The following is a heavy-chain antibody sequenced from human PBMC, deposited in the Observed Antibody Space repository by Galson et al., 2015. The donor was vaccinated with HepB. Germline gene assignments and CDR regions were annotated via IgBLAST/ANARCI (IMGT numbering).Heavy chain of an antibody. CDR2: ISYDGSNK. CDR3: AKGLRQLADYYYYYGMDV. CDR1: GFTFSSYG. Sequence: SLRLSCAASGFTFSSYGMHWVRQAPGKGLEWVAVISYDGSNKYYADSVKGRFTISRDNSKNTLYLQMNSLRAEDTAVYYCAKGLRQLADYYYYYGMDVWGQGTTVTVSS. D-gene: IGHD6-6*01. J-gene: IGHJ6*02. V-gene: IGHV3-30*18.